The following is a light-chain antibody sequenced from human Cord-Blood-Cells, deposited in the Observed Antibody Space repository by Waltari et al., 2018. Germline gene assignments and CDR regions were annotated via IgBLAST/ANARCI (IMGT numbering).Light chain of an antibody. CDR1: QGISSY. J-gene: IGKJ4*01. V-gene: IGKV1-8*01. CDR2: AAS. CDR3: QQYYSYPLT. Sequence: AIRMTQSPSSFSASTGDRVTITCRASQGISSYLAWYQQKPGKVPKLLIYAASTLQSGVPSRFSVSGSGTDFTLTISCLQSEDFATYYCQQYYSYPLTFGGGTKVEIK.